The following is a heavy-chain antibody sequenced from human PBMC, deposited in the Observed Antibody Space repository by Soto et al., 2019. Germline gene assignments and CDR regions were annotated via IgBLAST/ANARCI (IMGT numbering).Heavy chain of an antibody. V-gene: IGHV1-69*02. Sequence: QVQLVQSGAEVKKPGSSVKVSCKASGGTFSSYTISWVRKAPGQGLEWMGRIIPILGIANDAQKFQGRVTITADKSTITAYMELSSLRSEDTAVYYCAGTPLTGLAEYFQHWGQGNLVTVSS. J-gene: IGHJ1*01. CDR1: GGTFSSYT. CDR2: IIPILGIA. CDR3: AGTPLTGLAEYFQH.